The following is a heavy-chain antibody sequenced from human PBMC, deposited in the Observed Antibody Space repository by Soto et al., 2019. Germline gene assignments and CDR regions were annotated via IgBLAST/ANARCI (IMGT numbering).Heavy chain of an antibody. CDR1: GYTFTSYG. CDR3: ARDLAIGLVDY. Sequence: QVQLVQSGAEVKKPRASVKVSCKASGYTFTSYGISWVRQAPGQGLEWMGWISAYNGNTKSAQKLQGRVTMTTDTATSIAHKELRSLRSDDPAVYYCARDLAIGLVDYCRPGTLVTVSS. D-gene: IGHD6-19*01. V-gene: IGHV1-18*01. CDR2: ISAYNGNT. J-gene: IGHJ4*02.